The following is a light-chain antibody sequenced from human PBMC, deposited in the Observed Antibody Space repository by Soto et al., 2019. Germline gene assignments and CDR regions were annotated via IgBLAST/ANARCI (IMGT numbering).Light chain of an antibody. CDR2: GAS. CDR1: QSVGSN. V-gene: IGKV3-15*01. CDR3: QQYNNWPPYT. J-gene: IGKJ2*01. Sequence: EIVMTQSPATLSVSPGERATVSCRASQSVGSNLAWYQQKPGQAPRLLIYGASTRATGIPARFTGSGSGTEFTLTISSLQSEDCAVYYCQQYNNWPPYTFGQGTNLEIK.